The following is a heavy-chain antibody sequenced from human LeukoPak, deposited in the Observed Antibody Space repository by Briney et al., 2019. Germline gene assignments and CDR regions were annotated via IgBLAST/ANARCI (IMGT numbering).Heavy chain of an antibody. CDR2: IDPSDSYT. J-gene: IGHJ4*02. Sequence: KPGESLRISCKGSGYGFTSYWISWVRQMPGKGLEWMGRIDPSDSYTNYSPSFQGHVTISADKSISTAYLQWSSLKASDTAMYYCARADIQLWLPWDYWGQGTLVTVSS. D-gene: IGHD5-18*01. CDR1: GYGFTSYW. V-gene: IGHV5-10-1*01. CDR3: ARADIQLWLPWDY.